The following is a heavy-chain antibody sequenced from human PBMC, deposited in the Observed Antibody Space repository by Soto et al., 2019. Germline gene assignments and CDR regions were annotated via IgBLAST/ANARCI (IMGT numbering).Heavy chain of an antibody. V-gene: IGHV4-59*01. J-gene: IGHJ4*01. CDR2: ISKSGSA. D-gene: IGHD3-10*01. CDR3: ARDHMGSFDY. Sequence: PSDTLSLTCTVSGDSISSNQCGWIRQPPGKGLEWIGYISKSGSANHNPSLKSRVTMSIYMSKNQFYLRLISMTAADTDVYFCARDHMGSFDYWGPGPLVTVYS. CDR1: GDSISSNQ.